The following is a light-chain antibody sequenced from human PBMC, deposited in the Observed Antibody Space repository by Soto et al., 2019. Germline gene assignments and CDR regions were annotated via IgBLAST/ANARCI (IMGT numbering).Light chain of an antibody. J-gene: IGLJ1*01. CDR2: EGS. CDR3: CSFAGSNTLV. Sequence: QSVLTQPASASGSPGQAITLSCTGTSSDVGGYNLVSWYKQPPGKAHKRMIYEGSKRPSGVSNRFSGSKSGNTASLTISGLQAQDEADYYCCSFAGSNTLVFGTGTKVTVL. CDR1: SSDVGGYNL. V-gene: IGLV2-23*03.